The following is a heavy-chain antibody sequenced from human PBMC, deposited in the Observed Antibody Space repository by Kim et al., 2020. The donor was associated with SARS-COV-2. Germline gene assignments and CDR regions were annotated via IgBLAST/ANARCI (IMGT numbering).Heavy chain of an antibody. CDR3: ARGGGSDYYYYYGMDV. D-gene: IGHD5-12*01. J-gene: IGHJ6*02. V-gene: IGHV4-59*09. Sequence: SLKSRGTISVDTSKNQVSLKLGSVTAADTAVYYCARGGGSDYYYYYGMDVWGQGTTVSVSS.